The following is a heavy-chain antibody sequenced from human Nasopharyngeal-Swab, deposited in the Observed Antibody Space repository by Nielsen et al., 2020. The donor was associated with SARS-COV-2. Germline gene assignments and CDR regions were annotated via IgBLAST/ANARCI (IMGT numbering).Heavy chain of an antibody. D-gene: IGHD4-23*01. Sequence: WVRQAPGQRLEWMGWINAGNGNTKYSQKFQGRVTITADKSTSTAYMELSSLRSEDTAVYYCASNKDYGGTSADDYWGQGTLVTVSS. V-gene: IGHV1-3*01. CDR2: INAGNGNT. J-gene: IGHJ4*02. CDR3: ASNKDYGGTSADDY.